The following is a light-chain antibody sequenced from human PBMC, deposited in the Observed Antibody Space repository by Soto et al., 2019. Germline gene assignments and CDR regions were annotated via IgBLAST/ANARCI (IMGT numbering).Light chain of an antibody. V-gene: IGLV2-14*03. CDR1: SSDVGGYNF. CDR2: EVS. J-gene: IGLJ3*02. Sequence: QFVLTQPASGSGSPGQSITISCTGTSSDVGGYNFVSWYQQRPGKAPKLMIYEVSNRPSGVSNRFSGSKSGNTASLTISGLQVEDEADYYCSSCRGITALVFGGGTKLTVL. CDR3: SSCRGITALV.